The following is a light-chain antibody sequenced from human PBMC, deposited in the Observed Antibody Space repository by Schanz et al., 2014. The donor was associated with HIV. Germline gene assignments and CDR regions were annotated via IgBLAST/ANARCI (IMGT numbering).Light chain of an antibody. J-gene: IGKJ3*01. CDR1: QSIDYY. CDR2: AAS. CDR3: QQTYSTLGIT. V-gene: IGKV1-39*01. Sequence: DIQMTQSPSSLSASVGDRVTITCRASQSIDYYLNWYQQKPGKAPKLLIFAASSLQSGVPSRFSGSGSGTDFTLTISSLQAEDLATYYCQQTYSTLGITFGPGTKLDIK.